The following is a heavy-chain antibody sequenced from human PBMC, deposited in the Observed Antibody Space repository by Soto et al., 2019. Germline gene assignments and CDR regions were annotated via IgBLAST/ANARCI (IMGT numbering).Heavy chain of an antibody. V-gene: IGHV3-23*01. D-gene: IGHD4-17*01. CDR2: IGGRGYST. J-gene: IGHJ4*02. Sequence: GGSLRLSCAASGFTFSSYALSWVRQAPGKGPEWVSSIGGRGYSTYYADSVKGRFTISRDNSKNTLYLQMNSLRAEDTAVYYCAKQVTPGFTVFDSWGQGTLVTVSS. CDR3: AKQVTPGFTVFDS. CDR1: GFTFSSYA.